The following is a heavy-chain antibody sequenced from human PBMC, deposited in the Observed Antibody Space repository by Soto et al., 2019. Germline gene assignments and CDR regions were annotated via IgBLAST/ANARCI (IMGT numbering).Heavy chain of an antibody. CDR3: ARVGYNWNYGMDV. V-gene: IGHV4-59*02. CDR1: VGSVSSYY. Sequence: SETLSLTCTVSVGSVSSYYWSWIRQPPGKGLEWIGYIYYSGSTNYNPSLKSRVTISVDTSKNQFSLKLSSVTAADTAVYYCARVGYNWNYGMDVWGQGTTVTVSS. D-gene: IGHD1-20*01. CDR2: IYYSGST. J-gene: IGHJ6*02.